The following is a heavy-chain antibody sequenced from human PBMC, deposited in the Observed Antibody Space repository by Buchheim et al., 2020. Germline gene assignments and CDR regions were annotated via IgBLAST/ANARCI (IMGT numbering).Heavy chain of an antibody. J-gene: IGHJ6*02. V-gene: IGHV3-48*01. CDR2: ISSSSGTI. CDR1: GFTFSSQS. D-gene: IGHD5-12*01. Sequence: EVQLVESGGGLVHPGGSLRLSCAASGFTFSSQSMNWVRQAPGKGLEWVSYISSSSGTIYYADSVKGRFTISRDNAKNSLYLEMSSLRAEDTAVYYCARARLDSDYGWYHDMDVWGQGTT. CDR3: ARARLDSDYGWYHDMDV.